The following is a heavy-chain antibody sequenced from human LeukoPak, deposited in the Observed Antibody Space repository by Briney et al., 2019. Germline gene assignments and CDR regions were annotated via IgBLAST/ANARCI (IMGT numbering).Heavy chain of an antibody. CDR3: ARRSTYGFFDY. J-gene: IGHJ4*02. V-gene: IGHV4-59*08. D-gene: IGHD4-17*01. Sequence: PSETLSLTCTVSGGSVSSDYWNWIRQPPGKGLGWIGYIHNNGNTNDNPSLKSRVTISMDASKNQFSLRLSSVTAADTALYYCARRSTYGFFDYWGQGTLVTVSS. CDR1: GGSVSSDY. CDR2: IHNNGNT.